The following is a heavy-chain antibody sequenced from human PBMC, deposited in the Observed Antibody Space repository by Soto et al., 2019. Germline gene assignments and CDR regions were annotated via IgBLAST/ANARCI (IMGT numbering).Heavy chain of an antibody. CDR3: AKDLFGYTEHGGVIDY. J-gene: IGHJ4*02. CDR2: ISDNGNYR. CDR1: GVVFSLYG. Sequence: QVELVESGGGVVQPGRSRRVSCSLTGVVFSLYGLHWVRQAPGRGLEWVAFISDNGNYRAYGDPVKGRFTISRDNSRNMMYLDMNSLRPEDSGVYYCAKDLFGYTEHGGVIDYWGPGTVVTVSS. D-gene: IGHD3-3*01. V-gene: IGHV3-30*18.